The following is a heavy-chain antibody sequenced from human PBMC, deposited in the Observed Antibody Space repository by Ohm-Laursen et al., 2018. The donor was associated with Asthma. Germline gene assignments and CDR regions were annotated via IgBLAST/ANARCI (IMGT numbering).Heavy chain of an antibody. J-gene: IGHJ4*02. CDR2: ISYDSSLK. D-gene: IGHD3-3*01. V-gene: IGHV3-30-3*01. CDR3: ARDVMEWYLPAFDF. Sequence: SLRLSCAAPGFSFRSYAMHWVRQAPGKGLEWLAVISYDSSLKYYADSVNGRFTVSRDDSKNTLYLQMNSLRPDDTAVYYCARDVMEWYLPAFDFWGQGTLVTVSS. CDR1: GFSFRSYA.